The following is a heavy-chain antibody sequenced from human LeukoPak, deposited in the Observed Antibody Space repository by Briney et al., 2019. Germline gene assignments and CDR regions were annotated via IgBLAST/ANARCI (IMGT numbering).Heavy chain of an antibody. CDR2: IWYDGSNR. J-gene: IGHJ6*02. CDR1: GFTFSSYG. CDR3: YYGLDV. Sequence: PGGSLRLSCAASGFTFSSYGMHWVRQAPGKGLEWVAVIWYDGSNRYYADSVKGRFTISRDNSKNTLYLQMNSLSADDTAVYHCYYGLDVWGQGTTLTVSS. V-gene: IGHV3-33*01.